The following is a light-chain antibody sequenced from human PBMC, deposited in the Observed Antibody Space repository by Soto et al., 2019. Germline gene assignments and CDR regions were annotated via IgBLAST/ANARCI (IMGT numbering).Light chain of an antibody. Sequence: EIVMTQSPATLSVSPGERAILSCRASQSVSSNLAWYQQKPGQAPRLLIYRASTRATGIPARFSGSGSGTEFTLTISSLQSEDFAVYHCQQYNNWPSITFGQGTRLESK. CDR3: QQYNNWPSIT. CDR1: QSVSSN. CDR2: RAS. J-gene: IGKJ5*01. V-gene: IGKV3-15*01.